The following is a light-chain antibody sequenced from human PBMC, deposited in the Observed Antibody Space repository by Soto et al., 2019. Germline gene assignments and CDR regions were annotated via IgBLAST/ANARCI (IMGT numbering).Light chain of an antibody. CDR3: QQYNILST. V-gene: IGKV1-5*01. CDR2: DAS. J-gene: IGKJ1*01. CDR1: QSIRYW. Sequence: DIQMTQSPSSLSASVGHRFTITCRASQSIRYWLAWYQQKPGKAPKLLIYDASTLESGVPTSLSGSASGTEFTLTISSMHPDDFATYYCQQYNILSTFGQGTQVDIK.